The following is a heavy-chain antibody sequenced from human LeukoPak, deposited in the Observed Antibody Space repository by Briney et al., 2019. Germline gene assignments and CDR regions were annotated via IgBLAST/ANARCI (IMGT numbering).Heavy chain of an antibody. V-gene: IGHV4-59*01. D-gene: IGHD2-21*02. CDR1: GGSITTYY. CDR3: ASGSVVTALDQ. J-gene: IGHJ4*02. CDR2: IYYTGNT. Sequence: SETLSLTCAVSGGSITTYYWTWIRQPPGQALEWIGYIYYTGNTKYNPSLESRVTMSIDTSKNEFSLKIYSVNAAATPVYFCASGSVVTALDQWGQGSQVTVPS.